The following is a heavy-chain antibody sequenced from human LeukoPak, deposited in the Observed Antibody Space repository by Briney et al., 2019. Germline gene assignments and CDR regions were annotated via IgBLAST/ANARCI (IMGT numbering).Heavy chain of an antibody. Sequence: PGPSQRLSCAASGFTFSSYSMNWVRQAPGKGRVWVSYISSSSSTIYYADSVKGRFTISRDNAKNSLYLQMNSLRAEDTAVYYCARDKWAPGDAIPRYYYYGMDVWGQGTTVTVSS. CDR1: GFTFSSYS. V-gene: IGHV3-48*01. CDR2: ISSSSSTI. CDR3: ARDKWAPGDAIPRYYYYGMDV. J-gene: IGHJ6*02. D-gene: IGHD2-8*01.